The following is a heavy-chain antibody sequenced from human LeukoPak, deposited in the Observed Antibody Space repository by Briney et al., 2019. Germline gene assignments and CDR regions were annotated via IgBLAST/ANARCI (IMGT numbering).Heavy chain of an antibody. V-gene: IGHV3-23*01. CDR2: VSSNGGST. D-gene: IGHD2-2*01. CDR3: AKVGSEVIPATAGGHY. CDR1: GFTFNNYA. Sequence: GGSLRLSCAASGFTFNNYAMSWVRQAPGKGLEWLSTVSSNGGSTYYADSVKGRFTISRDNSKNTLSLQMNSLRAEDTAVYYCAKVGSEVIPATAGGHYWGQGTLVTVSS. J-gene: IGHJ4*02.